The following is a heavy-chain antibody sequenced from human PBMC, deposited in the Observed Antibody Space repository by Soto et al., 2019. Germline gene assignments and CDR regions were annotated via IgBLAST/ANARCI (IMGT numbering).Heavy chain of an antibody. Sequence: GGPLRLSCAASGFTFSSYAMSWVRQAPGKGLEWVSAISGSGGSTYYADSVKGRFTISRDNSKNTLYLQMNSLRAEDTAVYYCAKEGCSSTSCYYYYYMDVWGKGTTVTVSS. J-gene: IGHJ6*03. V-gene: IGHV3-23*01. CDR3: AKEGCSSTSCYYYYYMDV. D-gene: IGHD2-2*01. CDR1: GFTFSSYA. CDR2: ISGSGGST.